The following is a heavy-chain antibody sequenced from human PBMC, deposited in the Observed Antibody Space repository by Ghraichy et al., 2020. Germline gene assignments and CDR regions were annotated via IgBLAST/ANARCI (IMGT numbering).Heavy chain of an antibody. Sequence: GESLNISCAASGFTFSSYAMSWVRQAPGKGLEWVSAISGSGGSTYYADSVKGRFTISRDNSKNTLYLQMNSLRAEDTAVYYCAKDVDYGGNPFDYWGQGTLVTVSS. CDR3: AKDVDYGGNPFDY. CDR2: ISGSGGST. D-gene: IGHD4-23*01. V-gene: IGHV3-23*01. J-gene: IGHJ4*02. CDR1: GFTFSSYA.